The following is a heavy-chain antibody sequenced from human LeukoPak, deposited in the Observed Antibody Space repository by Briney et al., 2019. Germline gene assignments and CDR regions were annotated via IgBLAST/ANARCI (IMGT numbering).Heavy chain of an antibody. D-gene: IGHD3-22*01. V-gene: IGHV5-51*01. CDR1: GYSFANYW. CDR2: IHPGNSET. CDR3: SGLNSGCYYFVHS. Sequence: PGESLKISCKTSGYSFANYWIGWVRQMPGKALEWMGIIHPGNSETRYTPSFQGQVTFSADTSISTSSLHWSSLKASDPAIFYCSGLNSGCYYFVHSWGQGTLVTVSS. J-gene: IGHJ4*02.